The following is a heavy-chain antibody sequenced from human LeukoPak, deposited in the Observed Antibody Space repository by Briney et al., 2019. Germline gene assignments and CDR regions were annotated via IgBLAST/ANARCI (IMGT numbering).Heavy chain of an antibody. CDR3: ARQYYDSSGYYYDPHAFDI. CDR2: IYISGST. D-gene: IGHD3-22*01. Sequence: SETLSLTCTVSGGSLRSHYWSWIRQPAGKGLEWIGRIYISGSTNYNPSLKSRVTMSVDTSKNQFSLKLSSVTAADTAVYYCARQYYDSSGYYYDPHAFDIWGQGTMVTVSS. CDR1: GGSLRSHY. V-gene: IGHV4-4*07. J-gene: IGHJ3*02.